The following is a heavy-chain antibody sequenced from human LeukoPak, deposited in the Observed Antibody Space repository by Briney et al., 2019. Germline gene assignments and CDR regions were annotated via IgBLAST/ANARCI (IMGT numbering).Heavy chain of an antibody. CDR1: GGSFSGYY. D-gene: IGHD6-13*01. V-gene: IGHV4-34*01. Sequence: SETLSLTCAVYGGSFSGYYWSWIRQPPGKGLEWIGEINHSGSTNYNPSLKSRVTISVDTSKNQFSLKLSSVTAADTAVYYCARDGLEQQLGRAYTWFDPWGQGTLVTVSS. CDR2: INHSGST. CDR3: ARDGLEQQLGRAYTWFDP. J-gene: IGHJ5*02.